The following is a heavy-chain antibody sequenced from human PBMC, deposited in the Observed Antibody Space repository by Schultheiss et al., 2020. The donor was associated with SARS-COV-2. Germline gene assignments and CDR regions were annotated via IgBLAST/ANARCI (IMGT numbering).Heavy chain of an antibody. D-gene: IGHD2-15*01. J-gene: IGHJ6*02. CDR1: GGSLSNFA. CDR2: IMPILGTV. Sequence: SVKVSCKSSGGSLSNFAISWVRQAPGQGLEWMGGIMPILGTVNYGQNFRDRITITADESSTTSHMELTSLRSDDTAVYYCASDEDSAPDYNYYSMDVWGQGTTVTVSS. V-gene: IGHV1-69*13. CDR3: ASDEDSAPDYNYYSMDV.